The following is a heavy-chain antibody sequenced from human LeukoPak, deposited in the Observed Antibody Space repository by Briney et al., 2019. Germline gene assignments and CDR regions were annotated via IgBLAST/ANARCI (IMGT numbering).Heavy chain of an antibody. J-gene: IGHJ6*02. CDR1: GGTFSSSA. V-gene: IGHV1-69*04. CDR3: AKDQGLTAPPPYGLDV. Sequence: ASVKVSCKASGGTFSSSAITWVRQAPGQGLEWMGRIIPVLNITTYAQKFQGRVTITADTSTSTVYMELSSLRSEETAVYYCAKDQGLTAPPPYGLDVWGQGTTVIVTS. CDR2: IIPVLNIT. D-gene: IGHD5-18*01.